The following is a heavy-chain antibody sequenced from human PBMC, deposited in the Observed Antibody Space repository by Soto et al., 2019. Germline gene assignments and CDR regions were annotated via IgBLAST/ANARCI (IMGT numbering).Heavy chain of an antibody. CDR2: IYYSGST. D-gene: IGHD4-17*01. V-gene: IGHV4-30-4*01. J-gene: IGHJ4*02. CDR3: ARAATGDYDY. CDR1: GGSISSGDYY. Sequence: QVQLQESGPGLVKPSQTLSLTCTVSGGSISSGDYYWSWIRQPPGKGLEWIGYIYYSGSTYYNPSLKXXVXIXXATAKNQFSLKLSSVTAADTAVYYGARAATGDYDYWGQGTLVTVSS.